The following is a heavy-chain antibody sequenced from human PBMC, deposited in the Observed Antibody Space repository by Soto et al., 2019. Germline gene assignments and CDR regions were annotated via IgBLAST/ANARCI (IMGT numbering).Heavy chain of an antibody. CDR2: ISGSGGST. CDR3: AKGADDSSGYSLDY. Sequence: HPGWSLGLCCAASGLRLCSYAMAWFFQAPGKGLEWVSAISGSGGSTYYADSVKGRFTISRDNSKNTLYLQMNSLRAEDTAVYYCAKGADDSSGYSLDYWGQGTLVTVSS. J-gene: IGHJ4*02. CDR1: GLRLCSYA. D-gene: IGHD3-22*01. V-gene: IGHV3-23*01.